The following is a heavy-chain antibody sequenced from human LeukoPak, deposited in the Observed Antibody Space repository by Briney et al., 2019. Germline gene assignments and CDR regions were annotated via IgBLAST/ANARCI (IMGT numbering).Heavy chain of an antibody. CDR3: ARVRAARGPQDAFDI. J-gene: IGHJ3*02. CDR2: IHYSGDA. Sequence: SETLSLTCTVSGGSISSYYWSWIRQPPGKGLEWIAYIHYSGDANYKPSLKSRVTISVDTSKNQFSLKLTSVTAADTAVYYCARVRAARGPQDAFDIWGQGTMVTVSS. CDR1: GGSISSYY. D-gene: IGHD6-6*01. V-gene: IGHV4-59*01.